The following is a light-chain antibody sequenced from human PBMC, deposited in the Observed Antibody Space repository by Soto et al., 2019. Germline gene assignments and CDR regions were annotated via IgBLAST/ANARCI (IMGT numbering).Light chain of an antibody. CDR1: SSDVGGYNY. Sequence: QSALTQPASVSGSPGQSITISCTGTSSDVGGYNYVSWYQQHPGKAPKLMIYDVSNRPSGVSKRFSGSKSGNTASLTISGLQAEDEADYYCNSYTSSSTLLFGGGTKVTVL. CDR3: NSYTSSSTLL. V-gene: IGLV2-14*01. J-gene: IGLJ2*01. CDR2: DVS.